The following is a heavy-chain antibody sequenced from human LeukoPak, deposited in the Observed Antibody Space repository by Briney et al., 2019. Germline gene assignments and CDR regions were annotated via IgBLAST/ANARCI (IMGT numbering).Heavy chain of an antibody. V-gene: IGHV4-39*07. Sequence: PSETLSLTCTVFGGSISSSAYFWGWIRQPPGKGLEWIGEINHSGSTNYNPPLKSRVTISVDTSKNQFSLKLSSVTAADTAVYYCARGRGWLQLTYFDYWGQGTLVTVSS. J-gene: IGHJ4*02. CDR3: ARGRGWLQLTYFDY. CDR1: GGSISSSAYF. CDR2: INHSGST. D-gene: IGHD5-24*01.